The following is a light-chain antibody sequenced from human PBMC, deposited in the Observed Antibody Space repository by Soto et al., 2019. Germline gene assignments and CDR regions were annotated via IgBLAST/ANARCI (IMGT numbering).Light chain of an antibody. J-gene: IGLJ3*02. Sequence: QSVLTQPPSASGTPGQGVTISCTGSTSNIGSNPVNWYQQVPGTAPKLLIFTDNQRPSGVPDRFSGSNSGTSASLAISGLQSEDEADYYYAAWDDSLNALVFGGGTKLTVL. CDR1: TSNIGSNP. V-gene: IGLV1-44*01. CDR2: TDN. CDR3: AAWDDSLNALV.